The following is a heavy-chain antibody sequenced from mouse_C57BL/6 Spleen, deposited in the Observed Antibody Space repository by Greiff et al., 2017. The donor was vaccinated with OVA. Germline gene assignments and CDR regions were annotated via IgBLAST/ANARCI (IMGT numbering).Heavy chain of an antibody. D-gene: IGHD2-2*01. CDR3: ARDRRGYGYDNWYFDV. CDR2: ISYDGSN. CDR1: GYSITSGYY. V-gene: IGHV3-6*01. J-gene: IGHJ1*03. Sequence: ESGPGLVKPSQSLSLTCSVTGYSITSGYYWNWIRQFPGNKLEWMGYISYDGSNNYNPSLKNRISITRDTSKNQFFLKLNSVTTEDTATYYCARDRRGYGYDNWYFDVWGTGTTVTVSS.